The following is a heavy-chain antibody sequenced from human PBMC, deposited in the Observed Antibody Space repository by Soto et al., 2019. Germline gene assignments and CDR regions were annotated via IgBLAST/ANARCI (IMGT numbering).Heavy chain of an antibody. Sequence: QVQLVQSGAEVKKPGASVKVSCKASGYTFTSYGISWVRQAPGQGLEWMGWISAYNGNTNYAQKLQGRVTMTTDTSTNTAYIELKSLRSNDKVVYYCASGLPYCSSTSYYTVNYYYGMDVLGQGAPVTGSS. CDR2: ISAYNGNT. CDR1: GYTFTSYG. D-gene: IGHD2-2*02. V-gene: IGHV1-18*01. J-gene: IGHJ6*02. CDR3: ASGLPYCSSTSYYTVNYYYGMDV.